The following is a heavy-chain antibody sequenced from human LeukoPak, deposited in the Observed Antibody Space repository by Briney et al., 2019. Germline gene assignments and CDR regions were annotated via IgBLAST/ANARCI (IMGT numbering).Heavy chain of an antibody. D-gene: IGHD6-13*01. CDR1: GGTFSSYA. CDR3: ARAMSIAAAGDFDY. J-gene: IGHJ4*02. V-gene: IGHV1-69*05. Sequence: AASVKVSCKASGGTFSSYAISWVRQAPGQGLEWMGGIIPIFGTANYAQKFQGRVTITTDESTGTAYMELSSLRSEDTAVYYCARAMSIAAAGDFDYWGQGTLVTVSS. CDR2: IIPIFGTA.